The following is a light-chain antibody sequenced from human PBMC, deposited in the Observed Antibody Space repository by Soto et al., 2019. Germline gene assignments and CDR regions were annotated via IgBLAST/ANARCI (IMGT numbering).Light chain of an antibody. CDR3: QQRSNWPPVT. CDR1: QSVSNY. J-gene: IGKJ4*01. CDR2: DAS. V-gene: IGKV3-11*01. Sequence: EIVLTQSPATLSLSPGERATLSCRASQSVSNYLAWYQQKPGQAPRLLIYDASNRASGIPARFSGSGSGTYFTLTISSLDPEDFAVYYCQQRSNWPPVTFGGGNKVEIK.